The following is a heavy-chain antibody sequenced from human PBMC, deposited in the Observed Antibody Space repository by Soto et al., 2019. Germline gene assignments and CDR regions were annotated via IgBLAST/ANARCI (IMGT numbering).Heavy chain of an antibody. Sequence: QVQLEESGGGVVQPGRSLRLSCAASGFTFSSYGMHWVRQAPGKGLEWVAVIWYDGSNKYYADSVKGRFTISRDNSKNTLYLQMNSLGAEDTAVYYCATIAVPPAFDIWGQGTMVTVSS. D-gene: IGHD6-19*01. CDR2: IWYDGSNK. CDR1: GFTFSSYG. V-gene: IGHV3-33*01. CDR3: ATIAVPPAFDI. J-gene: IGHJ3*02.